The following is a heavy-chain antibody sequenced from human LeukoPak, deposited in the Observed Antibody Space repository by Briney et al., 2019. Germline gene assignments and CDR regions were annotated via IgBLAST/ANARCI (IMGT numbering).Heavy chain of an antibody. CDR1: GYTFTSYD. CDR2: MSPNSGNT. V-gene: IGHV1-8*01. D-gene: IGHD7-27*01. Sequence: ASVKVSCKASGYTFTSYDINWVRQATGQGLEWMGWMSPNSGNTGYAQKFQGRVTMTRDTSIGTAYLELSSLKPEGTAVYYCARTPPNWGADYWGQGTLVTVSS. CDR3: ARTPPNWGADY. J-gene: IGHJ4*02.